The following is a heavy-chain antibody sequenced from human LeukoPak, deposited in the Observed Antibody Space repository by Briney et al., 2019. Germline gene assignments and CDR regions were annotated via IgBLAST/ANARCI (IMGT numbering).Heavy chain of an antibody. Sequence: GGSLRLSCAASGFTFSSYAMSWVCQAPGKGLEWVSGISGSGGSTYYADSVKGRFTISRDNSKNTLYLQMNSLRAEDTAIYYCAKEITVGATHTYYFDYWGQGTLVTVSS. CDR2: ISGSGGST. D-gene: IGHD1-26*01. J-gene: IGHJ4*02. CDR3: AKEITVGATHTYYFDY. V-gene: IGHV3-23*01. CDR1: GFTFSSYA.